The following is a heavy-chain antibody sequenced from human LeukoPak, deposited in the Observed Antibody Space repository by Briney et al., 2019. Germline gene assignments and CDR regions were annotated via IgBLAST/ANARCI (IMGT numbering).Heavy chain of an antibody. CDR2: INGGAHGGT. CDR1: GFTFNIYA. Sequence: GGSLRLSCAASGFTFNIYAMSWVRQAPGKGLEWVSTINGGAHGGTYYADSGKGRFTLSRDNSKNTVYLQLNRLRAEDTAVYFCARARGSLYDNTGFPASEYFHYWGLGTLVTVSS. V-gene: IGHV3-23*01. J-gene: IGHJ1*01. D-gene: IGHD3-22*01. CDR3: ARARGSLYDNTGFPASEYFHY.